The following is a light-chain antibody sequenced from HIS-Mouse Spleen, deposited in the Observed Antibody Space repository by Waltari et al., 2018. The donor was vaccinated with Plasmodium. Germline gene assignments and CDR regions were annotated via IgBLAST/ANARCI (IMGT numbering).Light chain of an antibody. CDR1: SLRSYY. Sequence: SSELPQDPAVSVALGQTVRITCQGDSLRSYYASWYQQKPGQDPVLVIYGKNNRPSGIPDRFSGSSSGNTASLTITGAQAEDEADYYCNSRDSSGNHQVFGGGTKLTVL. CDR3: NSRDSSGNHQV. CDR2: GKN. V-gene: IGLV3-19*01. J-gene: IGLJ3*02.